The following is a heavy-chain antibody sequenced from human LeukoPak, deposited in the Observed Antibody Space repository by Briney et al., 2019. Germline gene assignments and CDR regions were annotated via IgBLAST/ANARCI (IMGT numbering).Heavy chain of an antibody. D-gene: IGHD5-12*01. Sequence: GGSLRLSCAASGFTFSSYEMNWVRQAPGKGLEWVSYISSSGTTIYYADSVKGRFTISRDNAKNSLYLHMNSLRAEDTAVYYCARRRGYMDVWGKGTTVTVSS. V-gene: IGHV3-48*03. CDR2: ISSSGTTI. J-gene: IGHJ6*03. CDR1: GFTFSSYE. CDR3: ARRRGYMDV.